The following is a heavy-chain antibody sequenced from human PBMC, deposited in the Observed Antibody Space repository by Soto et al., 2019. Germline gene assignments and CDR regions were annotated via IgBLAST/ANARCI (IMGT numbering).Heavy chain of an antibody. V-gene: IGHV6-1*01. CDR1: GDSASSNTAS. D-gene: IGHD2-8*01. J-gene: IGHJ4*02. CDR3: AKGVIMVPQTGCSFDF. Sequence: SQTLSLTCAISGDSASSNTASWNWIRQSPSRGLEWLGRTYFRSKWYNDYAVSVKSRIIINPDTSNNQFSLQLNSVTPEDTAVYFCAKGVIMVPQTGCSFDFSCQRILLTV. CDR2: TYFRSKWYN.